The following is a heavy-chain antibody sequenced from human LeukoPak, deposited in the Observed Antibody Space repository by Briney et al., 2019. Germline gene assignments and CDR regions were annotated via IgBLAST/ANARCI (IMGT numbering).Heavy chain of an antibody. J-gene: IGHJ4*02. CDR1: GFTFSKYW. V-gene: IGHV3-7*01. D-gene: IGHD5-12*01. CDR2: INQDGSEK. Sequence: PGGSLRLSCAASGFTFSKYWMSWVRQAPGKGLEWVANINQDGSEKYYVDSVKGRFTISRDNAKNSLYLQMNSLRAEDTAVYYCARASASYSAYDDYWGQGTLVTVSS. CDR3: ARASASYSAYDDY.